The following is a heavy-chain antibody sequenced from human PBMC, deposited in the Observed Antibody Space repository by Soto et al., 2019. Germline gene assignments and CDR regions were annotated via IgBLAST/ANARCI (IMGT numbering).Heavy chain of an antibody. D-gene: IGHD3-22*01. V-gene: IGHV3-15*07. J-gene: IGHJ4*02. CDR1: GFSFSNAW. CDR2: IKSEANGGTT. CDR3: AYSRDSSARHVDF. Sequence: EVQLVESGGGLVKPGGSLRLSCAASGFSFSNAWMKWVRQAPGKGLEWVGRIKSEANGGTTEHAAAVKGRFIISRDDSKYMQFLQRDSLRTADSAVYYCAYSRDSSARHVDFWGQGTLVTVSS.